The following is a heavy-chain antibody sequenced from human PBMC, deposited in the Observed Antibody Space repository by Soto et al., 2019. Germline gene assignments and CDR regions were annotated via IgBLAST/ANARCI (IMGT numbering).Heavy chain of an antibody. J-gene: IGHJ3*02. CDR3: ESQTIVVVNAIDAFDI. CDR1: GGSISSSNW. CDR2: IYHSGST. D-gene: IGHD2-21*01. Sequence: PSETLSLTCAVSGGSISSSNWWSWVRQPPGKGLEWIGEIYHSGSTNYNPSLKSRVTISVDKSKNQFSLKLSSVTAADTAVYYCESQTIVVVNAIDAFDIWGQGTMVTVSS. V-gene: IGHV4-4*02.